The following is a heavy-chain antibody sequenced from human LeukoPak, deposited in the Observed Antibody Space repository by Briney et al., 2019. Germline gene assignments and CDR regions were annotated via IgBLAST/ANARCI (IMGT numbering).Heavy chain of an antibody. D-gene: IGHD4-17*01. CDR1: GFTFSSYA. CDR2: ISGSGGST. CDR3: ARKGGYGDYDGGAPCDY. Sequence: GGSLRLSCAASGFTFSSYAMSWVRQAPGKGLEWVSAISGSGGSTYYADSVKGRFTISRDNSKNTLYLQMDSLRAEDTAVYYCARKGGYGDYDGGAPCDYWGQGTLVTVSS. J-gene: IGHJ4*02. V-gene: IGHV3-23*01.